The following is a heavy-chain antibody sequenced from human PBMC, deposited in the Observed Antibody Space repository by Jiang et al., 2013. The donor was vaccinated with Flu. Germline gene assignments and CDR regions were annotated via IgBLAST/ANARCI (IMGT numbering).Heavy chain of an antibody. J-gene: IGHJ5*02. Sequence: LLKPSETLSLTCAVSGGSLSDSYWTWVRQPPGKGLEWIGEITDSGSTNYIPSLKSRVTMSIDTSKKQFSLQVTSVTAADTAVYYCSRRGSSSGWYLDPWGHGTPVTVSS. CDR2: ITDSGST. D-gene: IGHD6-19*01. CDR1: GGSLSDSY. CDR3: SRRGSSSGWYLDP. V-gene: IGHV4-34*01.